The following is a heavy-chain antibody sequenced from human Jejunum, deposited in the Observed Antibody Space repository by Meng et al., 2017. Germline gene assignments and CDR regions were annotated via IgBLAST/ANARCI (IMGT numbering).Heavy chain of an antibody. Sequence: QIQLQQSATGLVKPSQTLSPTCSISGNIVSSNSAGWNWIRQSPSRGLEWLGRTYYRSKWYIDYAVSVKSRITINPDTSKNQFSLHLNSVTPEDTAVYYCAGGGLVRSTRGYFDYWGQGTLVTVSS. J-gene: IGHJ4*02. D-gene: IGHD1-26*01. CDR2: TYYRSKWYI. V-gene: IGHV6-1*01. CDR3: AGGGLVRSTRGYFDY. CDR1: GNIVSSNSAG.